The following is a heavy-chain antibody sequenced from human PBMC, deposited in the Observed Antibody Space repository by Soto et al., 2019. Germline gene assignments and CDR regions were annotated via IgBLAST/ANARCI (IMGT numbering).Heavy chain of an antibody. CDR3: ARDGIGIAVAGTYNGMDV. V-gene: IGHV1-69*01. Sequence: QVQLVQSGAEVNKPGSSVKVSCKASGGTFSNYAISWVRQAPGQGLEWMGGIIPIFGTANNPQKFQGRVTITADESTSTAYMELSSLRSEDTAVYYCARDGIGIAVAGTYNGMDVWGQGTTVTVSS. CDR1: GGTFSNYA. J-gene: IGHJ6*02. D-gene: IGHD6-19*01. CDR2: IIPIFGTA.